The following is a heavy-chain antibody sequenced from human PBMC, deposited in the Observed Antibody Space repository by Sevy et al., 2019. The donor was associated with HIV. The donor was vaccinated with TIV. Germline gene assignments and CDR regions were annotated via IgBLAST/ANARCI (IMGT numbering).Heavy chain of an antibody. D-gene: IGHD2-15*01. J-gene: IGHJ6*02. CDR3: AGAGDSVEVVAHYGMDV. V-gene: IGHV3-33*01. Sequence: GGSLRLSCAASGFTFSSYGMHWVRQAPGKGLEWVAVIWYDGINKYYGDSVKGRFTISRDNSKNTVYLQMNSLRAEDTVVYYCAGAGDSVEVVAHYGMDVWGQGTTVTGSS. CDR1: GFTFSSYG. CDR2: IWYDGINK.